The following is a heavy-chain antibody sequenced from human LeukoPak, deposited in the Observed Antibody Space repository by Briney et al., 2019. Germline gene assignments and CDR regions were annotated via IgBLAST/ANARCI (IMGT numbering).Heavy chain of an antibody. Sequence: GGSLRLSCAASGFTFSSYAMSWVRQAPGKGLEWVSAISGSGGSTYYADSVKGRFTISRDNSKNTLYLQMNSLRAEDTAVYYCAKGRITIFGVVPYYYYYGMDVWGQGTTVTVSS. CDR1: GFTFSSYA. CDR2: ISGSGGST. CDR3: AKGRITIFGVVPYYYYYGMDV. D-gene: IGHD3-3*01. J-gene: IGHJ6*02. V-gene: IGHV3-23*01.